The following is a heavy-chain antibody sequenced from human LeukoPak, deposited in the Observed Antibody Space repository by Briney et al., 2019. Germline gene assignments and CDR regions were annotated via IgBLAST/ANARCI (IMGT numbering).Heavy chain of an antibody. J-gene: IGHJ4*02. CDR3: ARDPGGYGPDY. CDR2: IYYSGST. CDR1: GGSISSGDYY. V-gene: IGHV4-30-4*01. D-gene: IGHD5-18*01. Sequence: SETLSLTCTVSGGSISSGDYYWSWIRQPPGKGLERIGYIYYSGSTYYNPSLKSRVSISVDTSKNQFSLKLSSVTAADTAVYYCARDPGGYGPDYWGQGTLVTVSS.